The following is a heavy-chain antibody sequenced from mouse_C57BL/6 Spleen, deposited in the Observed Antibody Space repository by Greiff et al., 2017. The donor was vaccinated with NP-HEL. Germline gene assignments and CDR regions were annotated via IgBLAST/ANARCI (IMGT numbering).Heavy chain of an antibody. Sequence: QVQLKQSGPELVKPGASVKISCKASGYAFSSSWMNWVKQRPGKGLEWIGRIYPGDGDTNYNGKFKGKATLTADKSSSTAYMQLSSLTSEDSAVYFCARSPYYSFFAYWGQGTLVTVSA. CDR1: GYAFSSSW. V-gene: IGHV1-82*01. J-gene: IGHJ3*01. CDR3: ARSPYYSFFAY. D-gene: IGHD2-12*01. CDR2: IYPGDGDT.